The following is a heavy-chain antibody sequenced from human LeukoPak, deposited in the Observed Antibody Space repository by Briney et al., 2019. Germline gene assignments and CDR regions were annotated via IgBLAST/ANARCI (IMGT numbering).Heavy chain of an antibody. J-gene: IGHJ4*02. Sequence: PGGSLRLSCAASGFTFSSYWMPWVRHVPGKGLVWVSRINPDGSSTTYADSVKGRFTISRDNAKNTLYLQMNSLRAEDTAVYYCARSSSSWYPLDCWGQGTLVTVSS. V-gene: IGHV3-74*01. CDR3: ARSSSSWYPLDC. CDR2: INPDGSST. CDR1: GFTFSSYW. D-gene: IGHD2-2*01.